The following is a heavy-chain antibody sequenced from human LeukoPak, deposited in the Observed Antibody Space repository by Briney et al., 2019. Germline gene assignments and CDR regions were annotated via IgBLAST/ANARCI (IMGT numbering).Heavy chain of an antibody. D-gene: IGHD4-23*01. J-gene: IGHJ4*02. CDR1: GGTFSSYA. CDR3: ARIESPYHGGNSYGFDY. V-gene: IGHV1-69*05. Sequence: GSSVKVSRKASGGTFSSYAISWVRQAPGQGLEWMGGIIPIFGTANYAQKFQGRVTITTDESTSTAYMELSSLRSEDTAVYYCARIESPYHGGNSYGFDYWGQGTLVTVSS. CDR2: IIPIFGTA.